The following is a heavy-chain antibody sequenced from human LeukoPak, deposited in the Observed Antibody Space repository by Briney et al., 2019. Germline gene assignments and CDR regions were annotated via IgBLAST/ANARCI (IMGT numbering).Heavy chain of an antibody. D-gene: IGHD6-13*01. V-gene: IGHV3-21*01. CDR3: ARGSHSSSWYSEFGY. CDR1: GFTFSSYS. CDR2: INILSNYI. Sequence: GGSLRLSCAASGFTFSSYSMNWVRQAPGKGLEWVSSINILSNYIYYADSVKGRFTISRDNAKNSLYLQMNSLRAEDTAVYYCARGSHSSSWYSEFGYWGQGTLVTVSS. J-gene: IGHJ4*02.